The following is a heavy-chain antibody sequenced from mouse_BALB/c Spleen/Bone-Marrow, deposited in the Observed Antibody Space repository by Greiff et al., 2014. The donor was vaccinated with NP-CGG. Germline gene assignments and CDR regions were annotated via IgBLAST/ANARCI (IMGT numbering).Heavy chain of an antibody. D-gene: IGHD2-14*01. J-gene: IGHJ2*01. CDR2: IHPNSGNT. CDR1: GYTFTNSW. Sequence: QVQLQQSGSVLVRPGASVKPSCKASGYTFTNSWMHWAKQRPGQGLEWIGEIHPNSGNTNYNEKFEGKATLTVDTSSTTAYVDLSSQTSEDSAVYYCARHHRYAYYFDYWGQGTALTVSS. V-gene: IGHV1S130*01. CDR3: ARHHRYAYYFDY.